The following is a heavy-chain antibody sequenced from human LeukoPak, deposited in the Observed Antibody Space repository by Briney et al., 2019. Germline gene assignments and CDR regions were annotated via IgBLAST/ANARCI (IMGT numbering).Heavy chain of an antibody. CDR2: INPNSGGT. CDR1: GYIFTGYY. J-gene: IGHJ4*02. CDR3: ARAYGDYEYDY. Sequence: ASVKVSCNASGYIFTGYYMHWVRQAPGQGLEWMGRINPNSGGTNYAQKSQGRATMTRDTSISTAYMELSRLRSDDTAVYYCARAYGDYEYDYWGQGTLVTVSS. V-gene: IGHV1-2*06. D-gene: IGHD4-17*01.